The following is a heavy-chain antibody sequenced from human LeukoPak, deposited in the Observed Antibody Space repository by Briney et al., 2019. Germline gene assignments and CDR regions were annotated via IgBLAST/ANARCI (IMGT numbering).Heavy chain of an antibody. J-gene: IGHJ4*02. CDR1: GYTLTELS. Sequence: ASVKVSCKVSGYTLTELSIHWVRQAPGKGLEGMGGFDAEDGEAIYAQKFQDRVTMTEDTSTDTAYMELSSLRSEDTAVYYCVSVAGNYWGQGTLVTVSS. CDR2: FDAEDGEA. CDR3: VSVAGNY. V-gene: IGHV1-24*01. D-gene: IGHD2/OR15-2a*01.